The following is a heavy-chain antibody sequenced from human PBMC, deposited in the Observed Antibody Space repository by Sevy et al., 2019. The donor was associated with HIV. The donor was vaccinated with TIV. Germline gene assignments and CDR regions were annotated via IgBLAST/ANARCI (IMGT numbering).Heavy chain of an antibody. CDR3: AKVVSLYEDFDY. Sequence: GGSLRLSCAASGFTFSSYAMSWVRQAPGKGLEWVSAISGSGGSTYYADSVKGRFTISRDNSKNTLYLQMNSLRAGDTAVYYCAKVVSLYEDFDYWGQGTLVTVSS. CDR2: ISGSGGST. CDR1: GFTFSSYA. D-gene: IGHD3-16*02. V-gene: IGHV3-23*01. J-gene: IGHJ4*02.